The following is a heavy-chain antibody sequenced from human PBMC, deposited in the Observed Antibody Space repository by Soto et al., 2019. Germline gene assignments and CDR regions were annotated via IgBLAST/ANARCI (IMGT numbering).Heavy chain of an antibody. Sequence: GASVKVSCKASGGTFSSYAISWVRQAPGQGLEWMGGIIPIFGTANYAQKSQGRVTIHADESTSTAYMVRRGLRSEDTAEDYCASEHLGIAVTVTQRGYNWFHPWGQGTLVTVSS. D-gene: IGHD6-13*01. CDR2: IIPIFGTA. CDR3: ASEHLGIAVTVTQRGYNWFHP. J-gene: IGHJ5*02. V-gene: IGHV1-69*13. CDR1: GGTFSSYA.